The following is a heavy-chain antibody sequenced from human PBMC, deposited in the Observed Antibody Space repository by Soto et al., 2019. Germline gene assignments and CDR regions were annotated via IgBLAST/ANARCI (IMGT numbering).Heavy chain of an antibody. J-gene: IGHJ3*01. D-gene: IGHD2-2*01. Sequence: GESLKISCKGSGYSFTSYWIGWVRQMPGKGLEWMGIIYPDDSDTTYSPSFQGQVTISGDKSISTAYLQWSSLKASDTAMYYCARGGYCSSTSCYEGQDDAFDVWGQGTMVTVSS. CDR3: ARGGYCSSTSCYEGQDDAFDV. CDR1: GYSFTSYW. V-gene: IGHV5-51*01. CDR2: IYPDDSDT.